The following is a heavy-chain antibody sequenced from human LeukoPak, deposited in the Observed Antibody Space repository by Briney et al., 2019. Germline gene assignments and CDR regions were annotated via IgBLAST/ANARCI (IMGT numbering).Heavy chain of an antibody. V-gene: IGHV4-34*12. D-gene: IGHD3-10*01. CDR3: AKSNGYGLIDI. J-gene: IGHJ3*02. CDR2: IFYSGST. Sequence: SETLSLTCAVYGGSFSGDFWSWLRQPPGKALEWIGNIFYSGSTYYSPSLKSRVTISLDTSRNQFSLKLNSVTAADTAVYYCAKSNGYGLIDIWGQGTMVTVSS. CDR1: GGSFSGDF.